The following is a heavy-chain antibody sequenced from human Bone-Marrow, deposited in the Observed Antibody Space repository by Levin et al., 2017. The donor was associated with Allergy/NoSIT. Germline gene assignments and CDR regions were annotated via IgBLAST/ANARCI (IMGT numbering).Heavy chain of an antibody. CDR3: VARTDILSGFPIDV. Sequence: RPGGSLRLSCVASGFTFSSYPMHWVRQAPGKGLQWVAVISADGTNKYYADSVKGRFTISRDNLKHTLSLHMSSLRADDTAVYFCVARTDILSGFPIDVCGQGTKVTVSS. CDR2: ISADGTNK. D-gene: IGHD3-9*01. CDR1: GFTFSSYP. V-gene: IGHV3-30*04. J-gene: IGHJ3*01.